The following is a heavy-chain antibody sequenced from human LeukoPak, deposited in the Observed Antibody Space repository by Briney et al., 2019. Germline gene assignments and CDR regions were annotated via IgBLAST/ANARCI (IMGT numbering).Heavy chain of an antibody. CDR2: IGGSGSAI. V-gene: IGHV3-48*03. J-gene: IGHJ4*02. CDR1: GFTFSDYE. CDR3: ARDGTPHYTTGWVFFDY. D-gene: IGHD6-25*01. Sequence: GGSLRLSCAASGFTFSDYEMNWVRQAPGKGLEWLSYIGGSGSAIHCADSVKGRFTISRDNAENSLYLQMNSLRAEDTAVYYCARDGTPHYTTGWVFFDYWGQGTLVTVSS.